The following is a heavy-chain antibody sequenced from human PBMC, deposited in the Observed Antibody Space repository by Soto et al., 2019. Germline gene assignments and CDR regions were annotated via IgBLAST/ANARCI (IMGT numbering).Heavy chain of an antibody. D-gene: IGHD1-7*01. CDR3: ARGELELRGLTQYYFDY. CDR1: GFTFSSYW. J-gene: IGHJ4*02. CDR2: IKQDGSEK. V-gene: IGHV3-7*05. Sequence: PGGSLRLSCAASGFTFSSYWMSWVRQAPGKGLEWVANIKQDGSEKYYVDSVKGRFTISRDNAKNSLYLQMNSLRAEDTAVYYCARGELELRGLTQYYFDYWGQGTLVTVSS.